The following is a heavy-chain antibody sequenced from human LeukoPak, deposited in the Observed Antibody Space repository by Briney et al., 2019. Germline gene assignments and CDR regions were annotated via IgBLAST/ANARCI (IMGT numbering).Heavy chain of an antibody. V-gene: IGHV5-51*01. J-gene: IGHJ6*02. CDR3: ARIGAVNDYYYYYGMDV. CDR1: GYSFTSYW. Sequence: GESLKISCKGSGYSFTSYWIGWVRQMPGKGREWMGIIYPGDSDTRYSPSFQGQVTISADKSISTAYLQWSSLKASDTAMYYCARIGAVNDYYYYYGMDVWGQGTTVTVSS. D-gene: IGHD2/OR15-2a*01. CDR2: IYPGDSDT.